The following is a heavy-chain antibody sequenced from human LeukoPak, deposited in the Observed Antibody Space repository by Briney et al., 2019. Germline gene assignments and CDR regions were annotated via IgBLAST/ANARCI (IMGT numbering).Heavy chain of an antibody. Sequence: ASVKVSCKASGYTFTNYDINWVRQATGQGLEWMGWMTPYSGDTGYAQKFQGRVTMTRDTSISTAYMEVKSLTSEDTAICFCARGPAAVGRAFDIWGPGTIVSVSS. V-gene: IGHV1-8*01. CDR2: MTPYSGDT. J-gene: IGHJ3*02. D-gene: IGHD6-13*01. CDR3: ARGPAAVGRAFDI. CDR1: GYTFTNYD.